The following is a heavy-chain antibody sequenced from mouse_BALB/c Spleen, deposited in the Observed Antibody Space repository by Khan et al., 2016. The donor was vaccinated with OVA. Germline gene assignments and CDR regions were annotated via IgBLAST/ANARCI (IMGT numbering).Heavy chain of an antibody. Sequence: VQLQQSGPELVKPGASMKMSCKASGSSFTGYTLNWVKQSHGKNLEWIGLINPFNGDTNYNQKFKGKATLIADKSSRTAYMELLSLTSEYSAVYYCARSDGYYGHWYFDVWGAGTTVTVSS. CDR1: GSSFTGYT. CDR3: ARSDGYYGHWYFDV. J-gene: IGHJ1*01. CDR2: INPFNGDT. V-gene: IGHV1-19*01. D-gene: IGHD2-3*01.